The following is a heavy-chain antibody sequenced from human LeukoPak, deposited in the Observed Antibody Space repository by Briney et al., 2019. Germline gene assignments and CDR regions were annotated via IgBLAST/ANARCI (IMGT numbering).Heavy chain of an antibody. Sequence: GESLKIPCKGSGYTFTNYWISWVRQMPGKGLEWMGRIDPTDSYTNYSPSFQGHVSISADRSISTAYLQWSSLKASDTAIYYCARRGAYDAFDYWGQGTLVTVSS. V-gene: IGHV5-10-1*01. CDR3: ARRGAYDAFDY. D-gene: IGHD5-12*01. CDR1: GYTFTNYW. J-gene: IGHJ4*02. CDR2: IDPTDSYT.